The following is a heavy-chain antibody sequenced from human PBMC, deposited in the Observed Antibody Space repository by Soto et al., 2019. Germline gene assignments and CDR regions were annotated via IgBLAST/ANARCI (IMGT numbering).Heavy chain of an antibody. D-gene: IGHD1-26*01. CDR1: GFTFGSYA. V-gene: IGHV3-23*01. CDR3: AKCMGSASCRNLDC. J-gene: IGHJ4*02. CDR2: ISNTGGST. Sequence: QAGGSLRLSCAASGFTFGSYAMSWVRQAPGKGLEWVSSISNTGGSTYYADSVEGRFTISRDKSKNTLYLQMSSLRAEDTAVYYCAKCMGSASCRNLDCWGQGTLVTVSS.